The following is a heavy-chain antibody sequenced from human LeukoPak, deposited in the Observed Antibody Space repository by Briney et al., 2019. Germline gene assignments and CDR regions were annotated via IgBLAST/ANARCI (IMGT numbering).Heavy chain of an antibody. V-gene: IGHV3-21*01. Sequence: GGSLRLSSAASGFTFSSYSMNWVRQAPGKGLEWVSSISSSSSYIYYADSVKGRFTISRDNAKNSLYLQMNSLRAEDTAVYYCASYVDTAMDYWGQGTLVTVSS. D-gene: IGHD5-18*01. CDR3: ASYVDTAMDY. CDR2: ISSSSSYI. J-gene: IGHJ4*02. CDR1: GFTFSSYS.